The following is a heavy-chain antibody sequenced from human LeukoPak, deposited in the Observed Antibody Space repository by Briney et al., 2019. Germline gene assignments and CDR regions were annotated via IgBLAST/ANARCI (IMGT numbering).Heavy chain of an antibody. D-gene: IGHD6-13*01. CDR1: GFTFSSYL. J-gene: IGHJ4*02. CDR3: ASGLKSYTTSWYGDY. V-gene: IGHV3-74*01. CDR2: INTDGSTT. Sequence: GGSLRLSCAASGFTFSSYLMHWVRHAPGKGLVWVSRINTDGSTTTYADSVQGRFTISRDNAKSTLYLQMNSLRAEDTAVYHCASGLKSYTTSWYGDYWGQGSLVTVSS.